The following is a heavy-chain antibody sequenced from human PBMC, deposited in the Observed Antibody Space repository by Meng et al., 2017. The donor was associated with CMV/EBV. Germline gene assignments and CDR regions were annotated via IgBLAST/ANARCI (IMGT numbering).Heavy chain of an antibody. CDR1: GFTFSSYG. J-gene: IGHJ4*02. Sequence: GESLKISCAASGFTFSSYGMHWVRQAPGKGLEWVAVICYDGSNKYYADSVKGRFTISRDNSKNTLYLQMNSLRAEDTAVYYCAKDRCSSTSCYFALWYWGQGTLVTVSS. D-gene: IGHD2-2*01. V-gene: IGHV3-33*06. CDR3: AKDRCSSTSCYFALWY. CDR2: ICYDGSNK.